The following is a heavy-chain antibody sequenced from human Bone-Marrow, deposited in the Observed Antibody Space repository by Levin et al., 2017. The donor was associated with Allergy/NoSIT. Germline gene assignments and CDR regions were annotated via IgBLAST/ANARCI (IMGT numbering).Heavy chain of an antibody. D-gene: IGHD3-22*01. CDR3: ARDVATRGFYYDLDT. J-gene: IGHJ4*02. Sequence: ASVKVSCKASGYTFTDYYIHWVRQAPGQGLEWMGWIIPNSDYTNYAQKFQGRVSMTMDTSISTAYMELTSLRSDDTAFYYCARDVATRGFYYDLDTWGQGTLVTVSS. V-gene: IGHV1-2*02. CDR1: GYTFTDYY. CDR2: IIPNSDYT.